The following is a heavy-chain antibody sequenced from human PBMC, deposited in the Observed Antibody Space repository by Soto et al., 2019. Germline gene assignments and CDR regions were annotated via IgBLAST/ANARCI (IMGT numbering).Heavy chain of an antibody. CDR1: GGTFSSYA. D-gene: IGHD6-13*01. CDR3: ARAHLYSSNSTYYYDGMDV. J-gene: IGHJ6*02. V-gene: IGHV1-69*12. Sequence: QVQLVQSGAEVKKPGSSVKVSCKASGGTFSSYAISWVRQAPGQGLEWMGGIIPIFGTATYAQKFQGRVTITADESESTAYMELSSVRSEDTAVYYCARAHLYSSNSTYYYDGMDVWGQGTTVTVSS. CDR2: IIPIFGTA.